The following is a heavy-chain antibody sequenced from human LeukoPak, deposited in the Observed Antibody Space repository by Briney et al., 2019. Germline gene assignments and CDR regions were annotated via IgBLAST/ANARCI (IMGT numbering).Heavy chain of an antibody. CDR2: IYYSGST. CDR3: ARVAAESWFDP. CDR1: GGSISSYY. D-gene: IGHD6-13*01. Sequence: SETPSLTCTVSGGSISSYYWSWIRQPPGKGLEWIGYIYYSGSTNYNPSLKSRVTISVDTSKNQFSLKLSSVTAADTAVYYCARVAAESWFDPWGQGTLVTVSS. V-gene: IGHV4-59*01. J-gene: IGHJ5*02.